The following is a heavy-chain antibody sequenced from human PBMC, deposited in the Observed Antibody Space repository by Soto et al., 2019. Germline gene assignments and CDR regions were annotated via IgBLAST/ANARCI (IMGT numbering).Heavy chain of an antibody. CDR1: GYTFTSYG. J-gene: IGHJ6*02. D-gene: IGHD3-10*01. Sequence: GASVKVSCKASGYTFTSYGISWVRQAPGQGLEWMGWMNPNSGNTGYAQKFQGRVTMTRNTSISTAYMELSSLRSEDTAVYYCARGQPILWFGELFSYYYGMDVWGQGTTVTVSS. CDR2: MNPNSGNT. V-gene: IGHV1-8*02. CDR3: ARGQPILWFGELFSYYYGMDV.